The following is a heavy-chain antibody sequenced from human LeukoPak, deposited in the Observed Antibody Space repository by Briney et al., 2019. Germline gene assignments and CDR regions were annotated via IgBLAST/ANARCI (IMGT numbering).Heavy chain of an antibody. D-gene: IGHD6-19*01. Sequence: GGSLRLSCAASGFTFSSHWMSWVRQAPGKGLEWVANIKKDGSEKYYVDAVKGRFTISRDNAKNSLYLQMNSLRAEDMALYYCAKDRDSSGWYSGYFDYWGQGTLVTVSS. CDR2: IKKDGSEK. CDR1: GFTFSSHW. CDR3: AKDRDSSGWYSGYFDY. J-gene: IGHJ4*02. V-gene: IGHV3-7*03.